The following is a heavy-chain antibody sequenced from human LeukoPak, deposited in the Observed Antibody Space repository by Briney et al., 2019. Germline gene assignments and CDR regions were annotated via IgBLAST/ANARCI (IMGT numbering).Heavy chain of an antibody. CDR3: ARRDIVVVPAATGYAFDI. Sequence: GESLKISCKGSGYSFTSYWIGWVRQMPGKGLEWMGIICPGDSDTRYSPSFQGQVTISADKSISTAYLQWSSLKASDTAMYYCARRDIVVVPAATGYAFDIWGQGTMVTVSS. CDR1: GYSFTSYW. D-gene: IGHD2-2*01. V-gene: IGHV5-51*01. CDR2: ICPGDSDT. J-gene: IGHJ3*02.